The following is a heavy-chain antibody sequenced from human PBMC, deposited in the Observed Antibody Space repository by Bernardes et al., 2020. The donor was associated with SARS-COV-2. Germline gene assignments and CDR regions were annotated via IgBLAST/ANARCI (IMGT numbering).Heavy chain of an antibody. CDR3: ATEDGEWLES. CDR1: GDSMSSRRYY. CDR2: ISYSGST. V-gene: IGHV4-39*02. Sequence: SETLSLTCTVSGDSMSSRRYYWGWIRQPPGKGLEWIGSISYSGSTNYNPSLKSRVTISVDTSKQQFSLKLSSVTAADTALYRCATEDGEWLESWGQGTLVTVSS. D-gene: IGHD4-17*01. J-gene: IGHJ5*01.